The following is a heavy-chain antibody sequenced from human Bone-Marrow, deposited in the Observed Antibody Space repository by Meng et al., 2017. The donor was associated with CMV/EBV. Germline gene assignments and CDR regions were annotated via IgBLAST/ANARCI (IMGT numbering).Heavy chain of an antibody. Sequence: SETLSLTCAISGDSVSDNSAAWNWIRLSPSRGLEWLRRTYQRSKWYNDCAVSVKSRITINPDTSENQFSLHLSSVTPEDTAVYYCASHRYSSSWYYFDHWGQGTLVTVSS. J-gene: IGHJ4*02. V-gene: IGHV6-1*01. CDR1: GDSVSDNSAA. D-gene: IGHD6-13*01. CDR3: ASHRYSSSWYYFDH. CDR2: TYQRSKWYN.